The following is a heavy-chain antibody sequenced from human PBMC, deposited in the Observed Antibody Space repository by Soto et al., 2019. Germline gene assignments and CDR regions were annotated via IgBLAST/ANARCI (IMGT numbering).Heavy chain of an antibody. CDR3: AKGYREQWLVPGYDAFAI. CDR2: ISGSGGST. V-gene: IGHV3-23*01. J-gene: IGHJ3*02. Sequence: EVQLLESGGGLVQPGGSLRLSCAASGFTFSSYAMSWVRQAPGKGLEWVSAISGSGGSTYYADYVKGRFTISRDNSKNTLYLQMNSLRAEDTAVYYCAKGYREQWLVPGYDAFAIWGQGTMVTVSS. CDR1: GFTFSSYA. D-gene: IGHD6-19*01.